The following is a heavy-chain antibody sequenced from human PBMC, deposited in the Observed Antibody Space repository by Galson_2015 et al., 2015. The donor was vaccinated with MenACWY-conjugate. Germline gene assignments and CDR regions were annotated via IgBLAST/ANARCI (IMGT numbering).Heavy chain of an antibody. Sequence: SLRLSCAASGFTFTGYDFNWVRQAPGTGPEWLSYISKSGSPIYYADSVKGRFTISRDNIKKSLFLEMNSLRAGDTGVYYCARVGTWIHQYFYYMDVWGKGTTVTVSS. J-gene: IGHJ6*03. CDR3: ARVGTWIHQYFYYMDV. D-gene: IGHD5-18*01. CDR2: ISKSGSPI. CDR1: GFTFTGYD. V-gene: IGHV3-48*03.